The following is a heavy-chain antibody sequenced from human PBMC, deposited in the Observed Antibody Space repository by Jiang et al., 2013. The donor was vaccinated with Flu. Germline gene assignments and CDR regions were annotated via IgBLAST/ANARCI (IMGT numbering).Heavy chain of an antibody. D-gene: IGHD3-22*01. J-gene: IGHJ4*02. CDR1: GYTFTSYG. V-gene: IGHV1-18*01. CDR2: ISAYNGNT. CDR3: ARDFRGHYYDSSNYYFDY. Sequence: KVSCKASGYTFTSYGISWVRQAPGQGLEWMGWISAYNGNTNYAQKLQGRVTMTTDTSTSTAYMELRSLRSDDTAVYYCARDFRGHYYDSSNYYFDYWGQGTLVTVSS.